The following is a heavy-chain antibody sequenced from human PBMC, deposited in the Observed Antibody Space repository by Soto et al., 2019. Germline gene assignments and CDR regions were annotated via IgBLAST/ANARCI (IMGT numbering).Heavy chain of an antibody. D-gene: IGHD6-25*01. CDR2: FHRSGPT. Sequence: SETLSLTCDVSSSSNANGHYWGWIRQPPGKGLEWLGCFHRSGPTYYRPSLKSRLAISVDMSKNRVSLSLTSVTAADTAIYYCINSQRISRAESWGRGRPVTVSS. CDR3: INSQRISRAES. CDR1: SSSNANGHY. V-gene: IGHV4-38-2*01. J-gene: IGHJ5*02.